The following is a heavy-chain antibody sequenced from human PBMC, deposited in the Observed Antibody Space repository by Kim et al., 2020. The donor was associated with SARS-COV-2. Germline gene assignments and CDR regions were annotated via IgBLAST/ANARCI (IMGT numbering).Heavy chain of an antibody. CDR3: AKSPAYWGSGRATLDY. Sequence: SVKGRFTISRDNCKNTLYLQMNSLRAEDPAVYYCAKSPAYWGSGRATLDYWGQGTLVTVSS. D-gene: IGHD3-10*01. J-gene: IGHJ4*02. V-gene: IGHV3-23*01.